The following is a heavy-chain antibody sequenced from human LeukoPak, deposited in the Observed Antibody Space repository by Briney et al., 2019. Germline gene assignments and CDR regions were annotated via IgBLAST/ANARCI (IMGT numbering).Heavy chain of an antibody. J-gene: IGHJ3*01. Sequence: GGSLRLSCAASGFTFSIYSMNWVRQAPGKGLEWISSIGGSSSSLYYAESVKGRFTISRDNARNSLYLQMNSLRAEDTAVYYCAKEAGQDYGALDAFDVWGQGTMVTVSS. CDR2: IGGSSSSL. CDR1: GFTFSIYS. CDR3: AKEAGQDYGALDAFDV. D-gene: IGHD4-17*01. V-gene: IGHV3-21*01.